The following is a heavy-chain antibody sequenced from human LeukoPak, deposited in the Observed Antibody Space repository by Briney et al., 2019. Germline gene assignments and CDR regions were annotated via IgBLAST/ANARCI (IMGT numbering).Heavy chain of an antibody. V-gene: IGHV3-21*01. J-gene: IGHJ4*02. CDR1: GFTFSSYS. CDR3: AWTYGSVPFDY. Sequence: GGSQRLSCAASGFTFSSYSMNWVRQAPGKGLEWVSSISSSSSYIYYADSVKGRFTISRDNAKNSLYLQMNSLRAEDTAVYYCAWTYGSVPFDYWGQGTLVTVSS. D-gene: IGHD3-10*01. CDR2: ISSSSSYI.